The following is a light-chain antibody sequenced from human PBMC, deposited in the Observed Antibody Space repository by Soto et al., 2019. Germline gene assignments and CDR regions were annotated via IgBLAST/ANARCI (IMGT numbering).Light chain of an antibody. Sequence: DVVMTQSPLSLPVTPREPASISCRSSQSLLQSNGYNYLDWYLQKPGQSPQLLIYLGSNRASGVPDRFSGSGSGTDFTLKISRVEAVDVGVYYCMQALQTPYTFGQGTKLEIK. CDR2: LGS. CDR1: QSLLQSNGYNY. CDR3: MQALQTPYT. V-gene: IGKV2-28*01. J-gene: IGKJ2*01.